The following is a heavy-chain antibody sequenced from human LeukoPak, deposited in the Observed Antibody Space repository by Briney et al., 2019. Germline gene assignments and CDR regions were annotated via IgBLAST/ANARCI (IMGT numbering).Heavy chain of an antibody. CDR3: ANHRSAFEF. V-gene: IGHV3-23*01. CDR2: ISGSASGH. J-gene: IGHJ4*02. CDR1: GLTFSTFG. D-gene: IGHD3-10*01. Sequence: GGSLSLSCAASGLTFSTFGMSWIRQSPGKGLEWVSAISGSASGHIPNYADSVKGRFTISRDNYKNTLYLQMNSLRVEDTAVYYCANHRSAFEFWGQGTLVTVSS.